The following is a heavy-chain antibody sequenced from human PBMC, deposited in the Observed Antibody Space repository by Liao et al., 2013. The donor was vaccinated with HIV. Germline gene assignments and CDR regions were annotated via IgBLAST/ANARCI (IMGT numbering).Heavy chain of an antibody. Sequence: QVQLQESGPGLVKPSQTLSLTCAVSGGALSSRGYYWSWVRQPAGKGLEWIGRIHTNGSTNYNPSLKSRVTISVDTSKYQFSLKLTSVTAADTAVYYCARGHGYGHLLYYPWGQGTLVTVSS. V-gene: IGHV4-61*02. CDR2: IHTNGST. CDR1: GGALSSRGYY. D-gene: IGHD2-8*01. CDR3: ARGHGYGHLLYYP. J-gene: IGHJ5*02.